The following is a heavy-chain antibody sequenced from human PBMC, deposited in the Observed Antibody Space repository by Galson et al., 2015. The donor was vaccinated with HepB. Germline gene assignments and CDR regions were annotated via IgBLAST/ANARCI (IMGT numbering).Heavy chain of an antibody. D-gene: IGHD1-7*01. J-gene: IGHJ6*02. CDR3: ARDSRLELQLNNYYSYGMDV. CDR1: EFDFNKYG. Sequence: SVKVSCKASEFDFNKYGLSWVRQAPGQGLEWMGWVSGYDGSANYAPKFQGRVTMTTQTSTGTAFMEMRSLRSDDTAVYYCARDSRLELQLNNYYSYGMDVGGQATAVVVS. V-gene: IGHV1-18*01. CDR2: VSGYDGSA.